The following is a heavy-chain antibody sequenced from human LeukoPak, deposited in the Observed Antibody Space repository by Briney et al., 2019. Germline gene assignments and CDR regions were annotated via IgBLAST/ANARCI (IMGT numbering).Heavy chain of an antibody. J-gene: IGHJ6*02. CDR1: GFTFSDYY. Sequence: AGGSLRLSCAASGFTFSDYYMSWIRQAPGKGLEWVSYISSSGSTIYYADSVKGRFTISRDNAKNSLYLQMNSLRAEDAAVYHCASAMYSSGWSYYYYYGMDVWGQGTTVTVSS. D-gene: IGHD6-19*01. CDR2: ISSSGSTI. V-gene: IGHV3-11*01. CDR3: ASAMYSSGWSYYYYYGMDV.